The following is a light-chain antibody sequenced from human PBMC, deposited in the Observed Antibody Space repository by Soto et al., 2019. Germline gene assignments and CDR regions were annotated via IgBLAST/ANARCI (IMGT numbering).Light chain of an antibody. CDR3: QSYDRSLRGYV. Sequence: QSVLTQPPSVSGPPGQRVTISCTGSSSNIGSPYGVHWYQQVPGTAPKLLIYGNDNRPSGVPDRFSGSKSGSSASLAITGVQAEDEADYYCQSYDRSLRGYVFGTGTKLTVL. V-gene: IGLV1-40*01. CDR2: GND. J-gene: IGLJ1*01. CDR1: SSNIGSPYG.